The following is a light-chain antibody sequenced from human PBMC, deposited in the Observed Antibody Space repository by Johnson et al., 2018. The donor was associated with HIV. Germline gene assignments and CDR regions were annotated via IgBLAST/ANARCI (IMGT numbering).Light chain of an antibody. CDR3: GTWVSSLRKG. V-gene: IGLV1-51*02. Sequence: QPVLTQPPSVSAAPGQKVTISCSGSNSNIGNNYVSWYRQLPGTAPKLLIYENNKRPSGIPNRFSGSKSGTSTTLGITGLQTGDDADYYSGTWVSSLRKGFGTGTKVTVL. CDR1: NSNIGNNY. CDR2: ENN. J-gene: IGLJ1*01.